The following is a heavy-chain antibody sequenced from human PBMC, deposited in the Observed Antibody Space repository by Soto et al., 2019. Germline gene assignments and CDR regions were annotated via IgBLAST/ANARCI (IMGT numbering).Heavy chain of an antibody. J-gene: IGHJ5*02. CDR1: GYTFTSYG. Sequence: ASVKVSCKASGYTFTSYGISWVRQAPGQGLEWMGWISAYNGNTNYAQKLQGRVTMTTDTSTSTAYMELRSLRSDGTAVYYCAISPGYSSSWDLNWFDPWGQGTLVTVSS. D-gene: IGHD6-13*01. CDR3: AISPGYSSSWDLNWFDP. CDR2: ISAYNGNT. V-gene: IGHV1-18*04.